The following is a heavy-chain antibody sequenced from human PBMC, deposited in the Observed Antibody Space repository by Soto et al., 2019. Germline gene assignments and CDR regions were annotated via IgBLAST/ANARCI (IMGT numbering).Heavy chain of an antibody. J-gene: IGHJ3*02. CDR2: IYYSGST. CDR1: GGSISSYY. CDR3: ARGERSSSWSWDAFDI. D-gene: IGHD6-13*01. V-gene: IGHV4-59*01. Sequence: SETLALSCTVSGGSISSYYWSWIRQPPGKGLEWIGYIYYSGSTNYNPSLKSRVTISVGTSKNQFSLKLSSVTAADTAVYYCARGERSSSWSWDAFDIWGQGTMFTV.